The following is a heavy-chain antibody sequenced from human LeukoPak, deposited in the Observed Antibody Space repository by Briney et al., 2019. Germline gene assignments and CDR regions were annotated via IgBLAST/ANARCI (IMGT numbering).Heavy chain of an antibody. CDR2: INANRGGA. J-gene: IGHJ4*02. V-gene: IGHV1-2*02. D-gene: IGHD2-2*01. CDR3: ARRYCSSTSCYYFDY. Sequence: ASVKVSCKASGYTFTDYYMHWVRQAPGQGLEWMGWINANRGGANYAQRFQGRVTMTRDTSITTAYMELSRLKADDTAVYYCARRYCSSTSCYYFDYWGQGTLVTVSS. CDR1: GYTFTDYY.